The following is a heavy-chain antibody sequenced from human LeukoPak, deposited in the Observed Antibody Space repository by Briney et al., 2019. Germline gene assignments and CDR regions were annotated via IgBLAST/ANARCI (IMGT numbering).Heavy chain of an antibody. D-gene: IGHD3-3*02. CDR2: ISADGGST. CDR3: AKELGKFDY. Sequence: GGSLRLSCVVSGINFADYAMHWVRQPPGKGLEWVSLISADGGSTFSADSVKGRFSISRDNSKNSLYLQMNSLRSEDTAMYYCAKELGKFDYWGQGTLVAVSS. CDR1: GINFADYA. V-gene: IGHV3-43*02. J-gene: IGHJ4*02.